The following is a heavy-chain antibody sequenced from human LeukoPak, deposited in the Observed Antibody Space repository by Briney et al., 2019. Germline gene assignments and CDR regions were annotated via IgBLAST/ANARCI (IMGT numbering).Heavy chain of an antibody. J-gene: IGHJ3*02. D-gene: IGHD3-22*01. Sequence: SETLSLTCTVSGGSISSGIYYWTWIRQPAGKGLEWIGRVYTSGGTNYNPSLKSRVTISLDTSRNQFSLKLNSVTAADTAVYYCAKSNGYGLMDIWGQGTMVTVSS. CDR1: GGSISSGIYY. CDR3: AKSNGYGLMDI. CDR2: VYTSGGT. V-gene: IGHV4-61*02.